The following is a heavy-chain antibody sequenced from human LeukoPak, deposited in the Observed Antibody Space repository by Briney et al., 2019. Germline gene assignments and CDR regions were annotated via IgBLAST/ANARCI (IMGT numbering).Heavy chain of an antibody. J-gene: IGHJ4*02. V-gene: IGHV4-59*12. CDR2: IYYSGST. D-gene: IGHD2-15*01. CDR1: GGSISSYY. CDR3: ARVGDCSGGSCYAFDY. Sequence: PSETLSLTCTVSGGSISSYYWSWIRQPPGKGLEWIGYIYYSGSTYYNPSLKSRVTISVDTSKNQFSLKLSSVTAADTAVYYCARVGDCSGGSCYAFDYWGQGTLVTVSS.